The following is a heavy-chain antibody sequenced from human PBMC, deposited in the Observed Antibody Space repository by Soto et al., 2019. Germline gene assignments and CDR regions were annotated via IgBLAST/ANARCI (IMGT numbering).Heavy chain of an antibody. CDR2: ISYDGSNK. D-gene: IGHD3-22*01. V-gene: IGHV3-30*18. CDR3: AKAGYYDSSGYSSWYFDL. J-gene: IGHJ2*01. CDR1: GFTFSSYG. Sequence: QVQLVESGGGVVQPGRSLRLSCAASGFTFSSYGMHWVRQAPGKGLEWVAVISYDGSNKYYADSVKGRFTISRDNSKNTLYLQMNSLRAEDTAVYYCAKAGYYDSSGYSSWYFDLWGRGTLVTVSS.